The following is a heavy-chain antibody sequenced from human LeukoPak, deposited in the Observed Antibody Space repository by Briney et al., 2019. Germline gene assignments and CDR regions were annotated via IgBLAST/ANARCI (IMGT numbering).Heavy chain of an antibody. CDR2: ISGSGGST. CDR3: AKYYNSGWGNAFDI. CDR1: GFTFSSYG. V-gene: IGHV3-23*01. J-gene: IGHJ3*02. D-gene: IGHD6-19*01. Sequence: GGSLRLSCAASGFTFSSYGMSWVRQAPGKGLEWVSAISGSGGSTYYADSVKGRFTISRDNSKSTLYLQMNSLRAEYTAVYYCAKYYNSGWGNAFDIWGQGTMVTVSS.